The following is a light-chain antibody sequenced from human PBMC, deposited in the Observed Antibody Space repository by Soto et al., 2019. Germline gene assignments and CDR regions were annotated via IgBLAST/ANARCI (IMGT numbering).Light chain of an antibody. J-gene: IGKJ5*01. V-gene: IGKV1-39*01. CDR2: AAS. CDR3: QQSYRTLIT. Sequence: DIQMPQSPSSLSASVGDRVTITCRASQSISSYLDWYQQKPGKAPKLLIYAASNLQSGVPSRFSGSRSGADFTLTISSLQPEDFATYYCQQSYRTLITFGQGTRLEIK. CDR1: QSISSY.